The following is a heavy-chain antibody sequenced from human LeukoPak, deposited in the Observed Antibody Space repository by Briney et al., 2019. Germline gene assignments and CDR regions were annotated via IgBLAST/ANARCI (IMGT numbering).Heavy chain of an antibody. V-gene: IGHV3-30*18. J-gene: IGHJ2*01. Sequence: GRSLRLSCAASGFTFSNYGMHWVRQTPGKGLEWVTVIAHDGSVQYCTDSVKGRFTISRDGSKNTLYLQMNSLRAEDTAIYYCAKEKVPISMPAWYFDLWGRGTLVTVSS. D-gene: IGHD2/OR15-2a*01. CDR1: GFTFSNYG. CDR2: IAHDGSVQ. CDR3: AKEKVPISMPAWYFDL.